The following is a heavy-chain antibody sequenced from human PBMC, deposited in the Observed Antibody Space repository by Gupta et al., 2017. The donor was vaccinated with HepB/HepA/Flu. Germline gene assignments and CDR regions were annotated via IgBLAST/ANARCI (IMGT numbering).Heavy chain of an antibody. CDR2: INTDSGGT. D-gene: IGHD3-3*01. J-gene: IGHJ6*03. V-gene: IGHV1-2*02. Sequence: QVQLVQSGAEVKKPGASVKVSCKASGYTFSDYYMQWVRQAPGQGLEWMGWINTDSGGTKYAQKFQGRVTMTRDTSISTVYMELSRRRSDDTAVYYCARRNDFWNASSYSYYYYMDVWGKGTTVTVSS. CDR3: ARRNDFWNASSYSYYYYMDV. CDR1: GYTFSDYY.